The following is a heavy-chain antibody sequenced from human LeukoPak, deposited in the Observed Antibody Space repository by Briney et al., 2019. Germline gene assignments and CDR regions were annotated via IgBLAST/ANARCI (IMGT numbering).Heavy chain of an antibody. V-gene: IGHV4-34*01. J-gene: IGHJ5*02. CDR1: GGSFSGYF. D-gene: IGHD3-10*01. CDR2: IDHSGRT. CDR3: ARVPLPGATAYGVVDQ. Sequence: SETLSLTCAVYGGSFSGYFWTWIRQSPGKGLAWIGEIDHSGRTNYNPSLRSRVTISIDTSKSQFSLRLNSVTAADTAVYYCARVPLPGATAYGVVDQWGQGTLVTVSS.